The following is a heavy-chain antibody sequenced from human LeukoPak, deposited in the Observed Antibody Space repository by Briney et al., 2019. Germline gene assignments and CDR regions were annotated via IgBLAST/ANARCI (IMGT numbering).Heavy chain of an antibody. D-gene: IGHD3/OR15-3a*01. CDR2: IWYDGSNK. Sequence: GGSLRLSCAASGFTFSSYGMHWVREAPGKGLEWVAVIWYDGSNKYYTDSVKGRFTISRDNSKNTLYLQMNSLRAEDTAVYYCARVGLDRYYYYYMDVWGKGTTVTGSS. V-gene: IGHV3-33*01. CDR3: ARVGLDRYYYYYMDV. CDR1: GFTFSSYG. J-gene: IGHJ6*03.